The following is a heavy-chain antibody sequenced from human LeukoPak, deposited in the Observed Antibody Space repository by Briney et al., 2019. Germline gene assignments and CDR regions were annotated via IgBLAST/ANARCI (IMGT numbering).Heavy chain of an antibody. CDR2: LSGSGGIR. V-gene: IGHV3-23*01. CDR3: AKRIAAAGIGYYFDY. CDR1: GFTFSSYA. D-gene: IGHD6-13*01. Sequence: PGGSLRLSCAASGFTFSSYAMSWVRQAPGKGLEWVSVLSGSGGIRYYADSVKGRLTISRDNSKNTLYLQMNSLRAEDTAVYYCAKRIAAAGIGYYFDYWGQGTLVTVSS. J-gene: IGHJ4*02.